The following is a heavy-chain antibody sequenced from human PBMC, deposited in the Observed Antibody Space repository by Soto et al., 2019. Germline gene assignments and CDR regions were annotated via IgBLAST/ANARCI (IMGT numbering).Heavy chain of an antibody. CDR3: ARRDCVRDCYFAY. D-gene: IGHD2-21*02. CDR1: GYTFTSHG. V-gene: IGHV1-18*01. Sequence: QVQLVQSGSEVKKPGASVKVSCKAFGYTFTSHGISWVRQAPGQGLEWMGWVSVYNGNTKFAQKFHGRVTLTRDTSTNTAYMELGSLTSDDTAVYYCARRDCVRDCYFAYCGQGSLVTVS. J-gene: IGHJ4*03. CDR2: VSVYNGNT.